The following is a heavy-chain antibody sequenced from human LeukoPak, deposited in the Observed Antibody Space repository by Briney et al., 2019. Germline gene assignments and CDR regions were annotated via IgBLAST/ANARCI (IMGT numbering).Heavy chain of an antibody. CDR3: ARTRAVGTAPSYYYYYMDV. CDR2: IKQDGSEK. Sequence: GGSLRLSCAASGFTFSSYAMHWVRQAPGKGLKWVANIKQDGSEKYYVDSVKGRFTISRDNAKNSLYLQMNSLRAEDTAVYYCARTRAVGTAPSYYYYYMDVWGKGTTVTVSS. J-gene: IGHJ6*03. D-gene: IGHD1-1*01. CDR1: GFTFSSYA. V-gene: IGHV3-7*01.